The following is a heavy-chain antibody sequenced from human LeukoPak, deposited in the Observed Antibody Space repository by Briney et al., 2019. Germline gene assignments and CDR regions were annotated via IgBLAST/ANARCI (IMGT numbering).Heavy chain of an antibody. Sequence: SETLSLTGAVYGGSFSGYYWSWIRQRPGKGLEWIGEINHSGSTNYNPSLKSRVTISVDTSKNQFSLKLSSVTAADTAVYYCAISAAHYEGYYFDYWGQGTLVTVSS. D-gene: IGHD3-22*01. J-gene: IGHJ4*02. CDR3: AISAAHYEGYYFDY. CDR1: GGSFSGYY. CDR2: INHSGST. V-gene: IGHV4-34*01.